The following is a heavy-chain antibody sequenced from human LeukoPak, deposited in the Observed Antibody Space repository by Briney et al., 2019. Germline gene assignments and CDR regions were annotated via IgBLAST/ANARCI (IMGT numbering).Heavy chain of an antibody. V-gene: IGHV4-38-2*02. Sequence: PSETLSLTCNVSGYSISSGYYWGWIRRSPGEGLEWIATIFHSGSIYYNPSLKTRVSLSVDTSKNQFSLKLNSVTAADTAVYYCARMGASYYYDSSTYYPVAFDVWGQGTMVTVSS. CDR1: GYSISSGYY. CDR2: IFHSGSI. CDR3: ARMGASYYYDSSTYYPVAFDV. J-gene: IGHJ3*01. D-gene: IGHD3-22*01.